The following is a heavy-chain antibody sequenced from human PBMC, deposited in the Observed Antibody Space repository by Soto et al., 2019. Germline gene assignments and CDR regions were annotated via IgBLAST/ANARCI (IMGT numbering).Heavy chain of an antibody. CDR3: ARDPYEPYSGSHYGMDV. D-gene: IGHD1-26*01. J-gene: IGHJ6*02. Sequence: PGGSLRLSCPASGFTFSDYYMSWIRQAPGKGLEWVSYISSSSSYTNYADSVKGRFTISRDNAKNSLYLQMNSLRAEDTAVYYCARDPYEPYSGSHYGMDVWVQGTTVTVSS. V-gene: IGHV3-11*06. CDR1: GFTFSDYY. CDR2: ISSSSSYT.